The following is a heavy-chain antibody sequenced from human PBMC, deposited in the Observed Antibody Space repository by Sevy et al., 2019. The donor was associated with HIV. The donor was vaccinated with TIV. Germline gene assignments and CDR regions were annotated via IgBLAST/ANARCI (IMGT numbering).Heavy chain of an antibody. J-gene: IGHJ4*02. D-gene: IGHD5-12*01. CDR1: GYTFTGYY. V-gene: IGHV1-2*02. Sequence: GASVKVSCKASGYTFTGYYMHWVRQTPGQGLEWVGWINTLSGGTNYAQKFQGRATMTRDTSISTAYMEVTRLRSDDTAVFYCARGFSGYDLFPSGFDYWGQGTLVTVSS. CDR2: INTLSGGT. CDR3: ARGFSGYDLFPSGFDY.